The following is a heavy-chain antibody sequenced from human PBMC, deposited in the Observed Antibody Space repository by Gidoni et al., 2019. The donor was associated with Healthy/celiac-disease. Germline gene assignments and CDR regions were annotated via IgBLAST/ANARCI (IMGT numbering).Heavy chain of an antibody. CDR3: AKDAVGAGGVDY. CDR2: IGGRGITT. J-gene: IGHJ4*02. V-gene: IGHV3-23*01. D-gene: IGHD1-26*01. CDR1: GFTFSSYS. Sequence: EVQLLESGGALVQPGGSLRLSCAASGFTFSSYSMSWVRQAPGKGLEWVSVIGGRGITTYYADSVKGRFTTSRDNSKNTLYLQMNSLRAEDTAVYYCAKDAVGAGGVDYWGQGTLVTVSS.